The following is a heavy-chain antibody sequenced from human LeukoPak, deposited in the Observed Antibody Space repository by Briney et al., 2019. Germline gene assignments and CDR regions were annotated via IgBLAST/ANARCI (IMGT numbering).Heavy chain of an antibody. J-gene: IGHJ4*02. CDR2: IYYSGST. Sequence: PSETLSLTCTVSGGSISSSSYYWGWIRQPPGKGLEWIGSIYYSGSTYYNPSLKSRATISVDTSKNQFSLKLSSVTAADTAVYYCARRGYSSSSWFDYWGQGTLVTVSS. V-gene: IGHV4-39*01. CDR1: GGSISSSSYY. CDR3: ARRGYSSSSWFDY. D-gene: IGHD6-6*01.